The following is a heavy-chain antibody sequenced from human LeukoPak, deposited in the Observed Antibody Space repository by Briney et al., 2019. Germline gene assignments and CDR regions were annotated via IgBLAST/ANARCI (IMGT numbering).Heavy chain of an antibody. CDR1: GFSLSTSGVG. V-gene: IGHV2-5*02. Sequence: SGPTLVKPTQTLTLTCTFSGFSLSTSGVGVGWIRQPPGKALEWLSLIYWDDDKRYIPSLKSRLTITKDTPKNQVVLTMTNMDPVDTATYYCAHSLLITFGGVIVIRTFDYWGQGTLVTVSS. J-gene: IGHJ4*02. D-gene: IGHD3-16*02. CDR2: IYWDDDK. CDR3: AHSLLITFGGVIVIRTFDY.